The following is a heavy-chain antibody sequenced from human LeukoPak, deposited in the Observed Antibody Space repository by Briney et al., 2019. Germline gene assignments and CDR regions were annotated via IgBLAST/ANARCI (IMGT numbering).Heavy chain of an antibody. D-gene: IGHD2-15*01. Sequence: AGGSLRLSCAASGFPFSNAWMSWVRQAPGKGLAWAGRIKSKTDGGTTDYAAPVKGRFTISRDDSKNTLYLQMNSLKTEDTAVYYCTTDGEYCSGGSCYGGAFDIWGQGTMVTVSS. CDR3: TTDGEYCSGGSCYGGAFDI. CDR1: GFPFSNAW. CDR2: IKSKTDGGTT. V-gene: IGHV3-15*01. J-gene: IGHJ3*02.